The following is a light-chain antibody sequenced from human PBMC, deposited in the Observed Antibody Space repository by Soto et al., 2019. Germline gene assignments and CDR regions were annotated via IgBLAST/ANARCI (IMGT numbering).Light chain of an antibody. CDR2: GAS. V-gene: IGKV1-9*01. CDR3: QKLNAYPPWT. Sequence: QLTLSPSSLSASVGDSVTIPCRASQGISSNLAWYQQKPGRAPKLLIFGASTLQSGVPSRFSGSGSGTDFTLTISSLQPEDFATYFCQKLNAYPPWTFGQGTKVDIK. J-gene: IGKJ1*01. CDR1: QGISSN.